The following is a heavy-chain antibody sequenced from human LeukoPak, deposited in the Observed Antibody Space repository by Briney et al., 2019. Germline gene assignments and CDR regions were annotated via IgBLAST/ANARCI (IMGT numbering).Heavy chain of an antibody. CDR1: GGSISSSSYY. V-gene: IGHV4-39*07. CDR2: IYYSGST. Sequence: SETLSLTCTVSGGSISSSSYYWGWIRQPPGKGLEWIGSIYYSGSTYYNPSLKSRVTISVDTSKNQFSLKLSSVTAADTAVYYCARVGSYPLWGQGTLVTVSS. D-gene: IGHD1-26*01. J-gene: IGHJ4*02. CDR3: ARVGSYPL.